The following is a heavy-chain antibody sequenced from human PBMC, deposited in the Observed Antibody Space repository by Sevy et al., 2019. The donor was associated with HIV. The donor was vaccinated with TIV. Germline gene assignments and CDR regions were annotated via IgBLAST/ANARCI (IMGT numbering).Heavy chain of an antibody. J-gene: IGHJ4*02. D-gene: IGHD1-26*01. V-gene: IGHV4-59*08. CDR1: GGSITSLY. CDR2: IYYNGHI. CDR3: AGENAWGRGYS. Sequence: SETLSLTCTVSGGSITSLYWNWIRQPPGKGLEWIANIYYNGHINYNPSLNSRVTLSLDTSTNQCSLRLGSVTAADTAMYYCAGENAWGRGYSWGQGTLVTVSS.